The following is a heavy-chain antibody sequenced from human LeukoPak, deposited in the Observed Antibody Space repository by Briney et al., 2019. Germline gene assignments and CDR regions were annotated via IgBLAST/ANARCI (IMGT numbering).Heavy chain of an antibody. D-gene: IGHD3-3*01. CDR3: AKEVATYDFWSGPNAFDI. CDR1: GFTFTTYA. J-gene: IGHJ3*02. Sequence: GGSLRLSCAASGFTFTTYAMSWVRQASGKGLAWVSAISGSGGNTYYADSVKGRFTIFRDNSKNTLYLQMNSLRDEDTAIYYCAKEVATYDFWSGPNAFDIWGQGTMVTVSS. CDR2: ISGSGGNT. V-gene: IGHV3-23*01.